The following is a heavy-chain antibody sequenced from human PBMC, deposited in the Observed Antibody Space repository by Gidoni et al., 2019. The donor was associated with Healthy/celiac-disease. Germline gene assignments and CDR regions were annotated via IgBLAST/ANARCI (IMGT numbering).Heavy chain of an antibody. CDR1: GFTFSRYA. CDR3: AKDVYSTVTTDYYYGMDV. Sequence: EVQLLESGGGLVQPGGSLRLSCAASGFTFSRYAMSWVRHAPGKGLEWVSAISGSGGSTYYADSVKGRFTISRDNSKNTLYLQMNSLRAEDTAVYYCAKDVYSTVTTDYYYGMDVWGQGTTVTVSS. V-gene: IGHV3-23*01. D-gene: IGHD4-17*01. CDR2: ISGSGGST. J-gene: IGHJ6*02.